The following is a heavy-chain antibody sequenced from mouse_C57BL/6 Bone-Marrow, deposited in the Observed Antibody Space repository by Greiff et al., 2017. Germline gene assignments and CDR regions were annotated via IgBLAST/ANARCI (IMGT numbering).Heavy chain of an antibody. CDR1: GYTFTSYW. CDR3: AKENWGSSYYFDV. J-gene: IGHJ2*01. CDR2: IDPSDSET. Sequence: QVQLQQPGAELVRPGSSVKLSCKASGYTFTSYWMNWVQQRPIQGLEWLGNIDPSDSETHYNQKFKDKATLTVDKSSSTASMQLSSLAAEDSSVYYGAKENWGSSYYFDVWGQGTTLTVSS. D-gene: IGHD4-1*01. V-gene: IGHV1-52*01.